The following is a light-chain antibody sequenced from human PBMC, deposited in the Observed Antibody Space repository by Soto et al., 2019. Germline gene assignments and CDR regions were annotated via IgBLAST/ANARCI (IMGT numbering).Light chain of an antibody. CDR2: AAS. CDR1: QSITTW. CDR3: QQSYSTTWT. J-gene: IGKJ1*01. V-gene: IGKV1-39*01. Sequence: DIQMTQSPSTVSAYVGDSVTITCRASQSITTWLARYQQRPGKAPKLLIYAASSLQSGVPSRFSGSGSETHFTLTISSLQPEDFATYSCQQSYSTTWTFGQGTKVDIK.